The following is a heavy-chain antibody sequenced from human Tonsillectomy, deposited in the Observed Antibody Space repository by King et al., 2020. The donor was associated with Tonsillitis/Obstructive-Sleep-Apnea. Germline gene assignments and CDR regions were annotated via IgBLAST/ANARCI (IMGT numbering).Heavy chain of an antibody. Sequence: VQLVESGGGLVQPGGSLRLSCAASGFTFSSYWMTWVRQAPGKGLEWVANIKGDGSVRFYVDSVKGRFTISRDNAKNSLYLQMNSLRAEDTAVYYCARDVTPYISDYYGDALDMWGQGTMVTVSS. CDR2: IKGDGSVR. CDR1: GFTFSSYW. CDR3: ARDVTPYISDYYGDALDM. V-gene: IGHV3-7*04. D-gene: IGHD4-17*01. J-gene: IGHJ3*02.